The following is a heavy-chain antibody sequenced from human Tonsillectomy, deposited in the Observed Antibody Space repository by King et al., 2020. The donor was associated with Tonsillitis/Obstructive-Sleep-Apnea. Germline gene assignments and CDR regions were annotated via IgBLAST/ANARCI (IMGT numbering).Heavy chain of an antibody. D-gene: IGHD6-19*01. Sequence: VQLVESGAEVKKPGESLKISCKGSGYSFTSYWIGWVRQMPGKGLEWMGIIYPGDSDTRYSPSFQGQVTISADKSISTAYLQWSSLKASDTAMYYCARLAGPYYYYYGMDVWGQGTTVTVSS. CDR2: IYPGDSDT. CDR3: ARLAGPYYYYYGMDV. V-gene: IGHV5-51*03. CDR1: GYSFTSYW. J-gene: IGHJ6*02.